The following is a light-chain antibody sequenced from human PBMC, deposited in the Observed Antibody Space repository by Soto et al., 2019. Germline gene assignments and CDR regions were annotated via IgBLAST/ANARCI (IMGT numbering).Light chain of an antibody. J-gene: IGLJ1*01. CDR2: KDS. Sequence: SYDLTQTPSVSVSPGQTARMTCSGDELSKQYVYWYQQKPGQAPVLVIYKDSERASGIPERFSASSSGTTVTLTTSGVRAEDEADYYCQSSDDTGNYYLFGTGTKVTVL. CDR1: ELSKQY. CDR3: QSSDDTGNYYL. V-gene: IGLV3-25*02.